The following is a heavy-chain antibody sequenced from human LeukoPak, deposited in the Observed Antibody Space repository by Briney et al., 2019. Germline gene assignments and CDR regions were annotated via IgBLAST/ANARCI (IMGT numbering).Heavy chain of an antibody. J-gene: IGHJ3*02. CDR2: FHPENAET. CDR1: GYTLTELS. D-gene: IGHD6-13*01. CDR3: ATDNPGYSTSWYGAFDI. V-gene: IGHV1-24*01. Sequence: ASVKVSCKVSGYTLTELSMHWVRQAPGKGLEWMGGFHPENAETIYAQKFQGRVIMTEDTSTDTAYMELSSLRSEDTAVYYCATDNPGYSTSWYGAFDIWGQGTMVTVSS.